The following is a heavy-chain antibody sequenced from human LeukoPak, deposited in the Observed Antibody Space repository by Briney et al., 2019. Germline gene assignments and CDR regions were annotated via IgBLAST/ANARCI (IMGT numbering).Heavy chain of an antibody. J-gene: IGHJ3*02. CDR3: ARAPDSSGYYWNDAFDI. D-gene: IGHD3-22*01. CDR2: INPIFGTA. V-gene: IGHV1-69*05. Sequence: SVKVSCKASGGTFSSYAISWVRQAPGQGLEWMGRINPIFGTANYAQKFQGRVTITTDESTSTAYMELSSLRSEDTAVYYCARAPDSSGYYWNDAFDIWGQGTMVTLSS. CDR1: GGTFSSYA.